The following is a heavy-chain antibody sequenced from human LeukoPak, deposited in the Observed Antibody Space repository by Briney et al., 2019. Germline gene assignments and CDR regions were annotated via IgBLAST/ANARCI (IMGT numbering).Heavy chain of an antibody. D-gene: IGHD2-15*01. CDR3: TTPLRQGYCSGGSCVDC. CDR2: IKSKTDGGTT. J-gene: IGHJ4*02. CDR1: GFTFSSYW. V-gene: IGHV3-15*01. Sequence: GGSLRLSCAASGFTFSSYWMHWVRQAPGKGLEWVGRIKSKTDGGTTDYAAPVKGRFTISRDDSKNTLYLQMNSLKTEDTAVYYCTTPLRQGYCSGGSCVDCWGQGTLVTVSS.